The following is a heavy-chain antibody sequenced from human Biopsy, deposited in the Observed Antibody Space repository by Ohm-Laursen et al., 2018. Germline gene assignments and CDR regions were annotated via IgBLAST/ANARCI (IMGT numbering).Heavy chain of an antibody. CDR2: INPATGET. D-gene: IGHD3-16*01. CDR1: GYTFNAYY. J-gene: IGHJ5*02. V-gene: IGHV1-2*02. Sequence: GASVKVSCKASGYTFNAYYIHWMRQAPGQGLEWMGWINPATGETRYAQRFQGRVTMTRDTSVTTAYMQLSSLTSADTALYYCAKPSGGVSTIGFDPWGQGTQVIVSS. CDR3: AKPSGGVSTIGFDP.